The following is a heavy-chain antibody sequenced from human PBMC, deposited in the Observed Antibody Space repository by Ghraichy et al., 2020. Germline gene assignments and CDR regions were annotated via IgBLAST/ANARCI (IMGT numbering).Heavy chain of an antibody. D-gene: IGHD4-23*01. CDR3: ARASRVVRFYYYDGMDV. Sequence: GGSLRLSCVGSGFTLSSYNMNWVRQSPGKGLEWVSYITSSGRSIFYADSVKGRFIISRDNAKNSMSLQMNSLRDEDTAVYYCARASRVVRFYYYDGMDVWGQGTTVTVSS. CDR1: GFTLSSYN. J-gene: IGHJ6*02. V-gene: IGHV3-48*02. CDR2: ITSSGRSI.